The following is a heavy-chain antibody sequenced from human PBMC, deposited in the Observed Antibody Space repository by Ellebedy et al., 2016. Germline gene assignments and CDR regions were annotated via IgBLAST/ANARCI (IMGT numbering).Heavy chain of an antibody. J-gene: IGHJ3*02. Sequence: GGSLRLSCAASGFTFSSYAMSWVRQAPGKGLEWVAVIWYDGSNKYYADSVKGRFTISRDNSKNTRYLQMNSLRAEDTAVYYCARDGVGDAFDIWGQGTMVTVSS. CDR1: GFTFSSYA. D-gene: IGHD1-26*01. CDR2: IWYDGSNK. CDR3: ARDGVGDAFDI. V-gene: IGHV3-33*08.